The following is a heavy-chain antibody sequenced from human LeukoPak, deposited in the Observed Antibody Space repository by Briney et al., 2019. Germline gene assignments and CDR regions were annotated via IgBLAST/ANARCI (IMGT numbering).Heavy chain of an antibody. Sequence: SETLSLTCTVSGGSISSGSYYWSWIRQPAGKGLEWIGRIYTSGSTNYNPSLKSRVTISVDTSKNQFSLKLSSVTAADTAVYYCARDPSSGYYYDHDYWGQGTLVTVSS. CDR3: ARDPSSGYYYDHDY. CDR1: GGSISSGSYY. V-gene: IGHV4-61*02. CDR2: IYTSGST. J-gene: IGHJ4*02. D-gene: IGHD3-22*01.